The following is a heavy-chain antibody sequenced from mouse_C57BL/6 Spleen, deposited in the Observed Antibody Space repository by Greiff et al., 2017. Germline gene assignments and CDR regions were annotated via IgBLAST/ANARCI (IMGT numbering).Heavy chain of an antibody. Sequence: EVKVVESGGDLVKPGGSLKLSCAASGFTFSSYGMSWVRQTPDKRLEWVATISSGGSYTYYPDSVKGRFTISRDKAKNTLYLQLSSLKSEDTAMYYCARQYYYGSSPYYFDYWGQGTTLTVSS. J-gene: IGHJ2*01. D-gene: IGHD1-1*01. V-gene: IGHV5-6*01. CDR1: GFTFSSYG. CDR2: ISSGGSYT. CDR3: ARQYYYGSSPYYFDY.